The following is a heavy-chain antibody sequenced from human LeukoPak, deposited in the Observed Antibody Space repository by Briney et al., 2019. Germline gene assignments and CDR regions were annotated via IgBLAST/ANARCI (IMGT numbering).Heavy chain of an antibody. V-gene: IGHV1-18*01. CDR1: GYTFTNFG. CDR2: ISAYNGNT. CDR3: AREIRRKYCSSTSCYFYYYGMDV. Sequence: ASVKVSCKASGYTFTNFGISWVRQAPGQGLEWMGWISAYNGNTNYAQKLQGRVTMTTDTSTSTAYMELRSLRSDDTAVYYCAREIRRKYCSSTSCYFYYYGMDVWGQGTTVTVSS. J-gene: IGHJ6*02. D-gene: IGHD2-2*01.